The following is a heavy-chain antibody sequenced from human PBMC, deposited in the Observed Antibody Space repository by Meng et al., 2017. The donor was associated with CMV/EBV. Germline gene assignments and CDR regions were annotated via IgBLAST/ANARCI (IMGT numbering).Heavy chain of an antibody. V-gene: IGHV1-69*10. CDR2: IIPILGIA. Sequence: SVKVSCKASGGTFSSYAISWVRQAPGQGLEWMGGIIPILGIANYAQKFQGRVTITTDESTSTAYMELSSLRSEDTAVYYCAKNFLMQGSGWYDSHGRDYYYGMDVWGQGTTVTVSS. D-gene: IGHD6-19*01. CDR1: GGTFSSYA. CDR3: AKNFLMQGSGWYDSHGRDYYYGMDV. J-gene: IGHJ6*02.